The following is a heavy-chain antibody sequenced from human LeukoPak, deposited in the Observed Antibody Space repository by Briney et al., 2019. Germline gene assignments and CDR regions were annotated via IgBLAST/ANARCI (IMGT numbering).Heavy chain of an antibody. CDR3: ARDCSGGSCYSPSWWFDP. CDR2: IYTTGST. CDR1: GGSISSYY. V-gene: IGHV4-4*07. Sequence: PSDTLSLTCTDSGGSISSYYWRWIRQPAGKGLEWIGRIYTTGSTNYNPSLKSPVTMSVDTSKNQFSLKLSSVTAADTAVYYCARDCSGGSCYSPSWWFDPWGQGTLVTVSS. D-gene: IGHD2-15*01. J-gene: IGHJ5*02.